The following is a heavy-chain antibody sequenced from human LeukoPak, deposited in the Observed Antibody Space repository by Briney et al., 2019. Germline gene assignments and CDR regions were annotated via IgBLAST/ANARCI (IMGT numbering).Heavy chain of an antibody. CDR1: GYTFTSYD. D-gene: IGHD3-3*01. CDR2: MNPNSGNT. CDR3: ARATTNTYFDFWSGYYRGFYYFDY. V-gene: IGHV1-8*03. Sequence: ASVKVSCKASGYTFTSYDINRVRQATGQGLEWMGWMNPNSGNTGYAQKFQGRVTITRNTSISTAYMELSSLRSEDTAVYYCARATTNTYFDFWSGYYRGFYYFDYWGQGTLVTVSS. J-gene: IGHJ4*02.